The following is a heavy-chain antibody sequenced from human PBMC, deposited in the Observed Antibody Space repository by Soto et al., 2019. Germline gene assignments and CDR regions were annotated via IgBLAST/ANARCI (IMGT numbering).Heavy chain of an antibody. CDR2: INPSGGST. D-gene: IGHD2-15*01. J-gene: IGHJ6*02. V-gene: IGHV1-46*01. CDR1: GYTFTSYY. CDR3: ARGLRYCSGGSCYYYYYYGMDV. Sequence: QVQLVQSGAEVKKPGASVKVSCKASGYTFTSYYMHWVRQAPGQGLEWMGIINPSGGSTSYAKKFQGRVTMTRDTSTSTVYMELSSLRSEDTAVYYCARGLRYCSGGSCYYYYYYGMDVWGQGTTVTVSS.